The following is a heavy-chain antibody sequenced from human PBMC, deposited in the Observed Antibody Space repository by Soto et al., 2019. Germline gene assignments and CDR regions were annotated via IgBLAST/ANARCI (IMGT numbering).Heavy chain of an antibody. CDR1: GGSISSYY. CDR2: IYYSGST. Sequence: QVQLQESGPGLVKPSETLSLTCTVSGGSISSYYWSWIRQHPGKGLEWIGYIYYSGSTNYNPSLKSRVTISVDTSKNQFSLKLSSVTAADTAVYYCARVLVVVAAGWFDPWGQGTLVTVSS. CDR3: ARVLVVVAAGWFDP. V-gene: IGHV4-59*01. J-gene: IGHJ5*02. D-gene: IGHD2-15*01.